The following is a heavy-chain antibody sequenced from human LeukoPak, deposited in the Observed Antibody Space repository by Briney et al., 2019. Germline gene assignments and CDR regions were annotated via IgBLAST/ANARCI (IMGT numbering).Heavy chain of an antibody. D-gene: IGHD3-3*01. CDR2: ISESGGST. CDR1: GFTVSSNY. J-gene: IGHJ4*02. CDR3: AKRDFWSGYTAFFDY. V-gene: IGHV3-23*01. Sequence: GGSLRLXCAASGFTVSSNYMSWVRQAPGKGLEWVSGISESGGSTNHADSVRGRFTISRDNSKNTLYLQMNSLRVEDTAVYYCAKRDFWSGYTAFFDYWGQGTLVTVSS.